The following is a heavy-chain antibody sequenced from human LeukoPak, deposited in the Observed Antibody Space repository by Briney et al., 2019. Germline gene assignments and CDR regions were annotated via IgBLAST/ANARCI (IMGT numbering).Heavy chain of an antibody. V-gene: IGHV3-30-3*01. CDR3: ARGLLWLF. CDR1: GFTFSSYW. CDR2: ISYDGSNK. Sequence: GGSLRLSCAASGFTFSSYWMSWVRQAPGKGLEWVAVISYDGSNKYYADSVKGRFTISRDNSKNTLYLQMNSLRAEDTAVYYCARGLLWLFGGQGTLVTVSS. J-gene: IGHJ4*02. D-gene: IGHD3-10*01.